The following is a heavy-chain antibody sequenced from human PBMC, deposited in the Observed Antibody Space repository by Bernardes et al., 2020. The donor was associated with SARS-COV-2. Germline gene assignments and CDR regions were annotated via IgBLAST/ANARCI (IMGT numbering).Heavy chain of an antibody. Sequence: GGSLRLSRAASGFTFTYYSIHWVRQTPGRGLEWVAVISYDGNNEFYADSVKGRFSISRDNSNNTVYLQMNSLRPEDTAVYYCARDWYDFWTGYLFDYWGQGTLVTVSS. J-gene: IGHJ4*02. CDR2: ISYDGNNE. V-gene: IGHV3-30-3*01. D-gene: IGHD3-3*01. CDR3: ARDWYDFWTGYLFDY. CDR1: GFTFTYYS.